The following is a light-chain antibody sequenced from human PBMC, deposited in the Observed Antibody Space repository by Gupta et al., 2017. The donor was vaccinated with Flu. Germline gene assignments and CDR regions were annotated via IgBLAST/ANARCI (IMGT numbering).Light chain of an antibody. CDR2: EVS. CDR3: SSYTSSSTPVV. Sequence: SALTQPASGSGSPGQSITTSCTGNSSDVGGYNYVSWYQQHPAKAPKLMIYEVSNRPSGVSNRFSGSKSGNTASLTISALQADDEADYYCSSYTSSSTPVVFGGGTKLTVL. V-gene: IGLV2-14*01. CDR1: SSDVGGYNY. J-gene: IGLJ2*01.